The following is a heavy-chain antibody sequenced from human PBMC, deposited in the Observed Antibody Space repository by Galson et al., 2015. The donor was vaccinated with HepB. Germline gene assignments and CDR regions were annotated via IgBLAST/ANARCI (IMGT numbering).Heavy chain of an antibody. CDR1: GGTFSSYA. J-gene: IGHJ6*03. Sequence: SVKVSCKASGGTFSSYAISWVRQAPGQGLEWMGGIIPIFGTANYAQKFQGRVTITADESTSTAYMELSSLRSEDTAVYYCARVSAGGGYYYYYMDVWGKGTTVTVSS. V-gene: IGHV1-69*13. CDR3: ARVSAGGGYYYYYMDV. D-gene: IGHD3-16*01. CDR2: IIPIFGTA.